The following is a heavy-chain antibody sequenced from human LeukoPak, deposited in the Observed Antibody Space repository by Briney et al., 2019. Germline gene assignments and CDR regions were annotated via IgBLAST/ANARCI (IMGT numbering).Heavy chain of an antibody. J-gene: IGHJ5*02. V-gene: IGHV4-4*07. Sequence: PSETLSLTCTVSGDSMRSFYWSFIRQPAGKGLEWIVRIHTSGTTWYNASLKSRVAMSVDTSKNQFSLRLTSVTAADTAVYYCARGDLYDGGGRNWFDPWGQGTLVTVSS. CDR2: IHTSGTT. CDR3: ARGDLYDGGGRNWFDP. CDR1: GDSMRSFY. D-gene: IGHD3-16*01.